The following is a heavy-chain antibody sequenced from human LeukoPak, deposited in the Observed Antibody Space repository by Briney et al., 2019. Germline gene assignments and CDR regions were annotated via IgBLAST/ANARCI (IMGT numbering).Heavy chain of an antibody. CDR3: ARVKDGYDI. V-gene: IGHV4-4*07. Sequence: SETLSLTCTVSGVSISNYHWSWIRQPAGKGLEWIGRMYSSGSTNQNPSLKSRLTMSVDTSKNQFSLKLSSVTAADTAVYYCARVKDGYDIWGQGTLVTVSS. J-gene: IGHJ4*02. CDR2: MYSSGST. CDR1: GVSISNYH. D-gene: IGHD3-9*01.